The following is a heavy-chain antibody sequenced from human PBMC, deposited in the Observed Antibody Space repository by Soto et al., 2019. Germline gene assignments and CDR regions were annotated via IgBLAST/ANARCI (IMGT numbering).Heavy chain of an antibody. CDR2: VYHSGST. Sequence: PSETLSLTCAVSGGSISSGGYSWSWIRQPPGKGLEWIGYVYHSGSTYYNPSLKSRVTISLDTSKNQFSLKLSSVTAADTAVYYCARSHIVPRLLLYPHAYWGQGTLVTVSS. CDR3: ARSHIVPRLLLYPHAY. J-gene: IGHJ4*02. D-gene: IGHD6-6*01. CDR1: GGSISSGGYS. V-gene: IGHV4-30-2*01.